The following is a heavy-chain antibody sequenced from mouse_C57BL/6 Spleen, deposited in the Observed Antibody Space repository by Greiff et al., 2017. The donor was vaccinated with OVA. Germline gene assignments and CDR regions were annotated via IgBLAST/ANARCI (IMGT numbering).Heavy chain of an antibody. V-gene: IGHV5-9-1*02. CDR2: ISSGGDYI. Sequence: EVQLVESGEGLVKPGGSLKLSCAASGFTFSSYAMSWVRQTPEQRLEWVAYISSGGDYIYYADTVKGRFTISRDNARNTLYLQMSSLKSEDTAMYYCTRDRDTTGFYAMDYWGQGTSVTVSS. J-gene: IGHJ4*01. CDR1: GFTFSSYA. D-gene: IGHD1-1*01. CDR3: TRDRDTTGFYAMDY.